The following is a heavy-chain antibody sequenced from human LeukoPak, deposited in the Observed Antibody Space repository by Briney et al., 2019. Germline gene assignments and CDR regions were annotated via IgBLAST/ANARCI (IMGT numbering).Heavy chain of an antibody. Sequence: PGGSLRLSCAVSGFTFSSYSMNWVRQAPGKGLEWVSSISSSSSYIYYADSMKGRFTISRDNAKNSLYLQMNSLRAEGTAVYYCARATSPDSAWFDPWGQGTLVTVSS. V-gene: IGHV3-21*01. CDR2: ISSSSSYI. CDR1: GFTFSSYS. J-gene: IGHJ5*02. CDR3: ARATSPDSAWFDP. D-gene: IGHD2/OR15-2a*01.